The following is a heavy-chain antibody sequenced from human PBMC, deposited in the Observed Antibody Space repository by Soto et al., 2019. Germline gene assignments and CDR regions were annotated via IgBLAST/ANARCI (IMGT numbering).Heavy chain of an antibody. J-gene: IGHJ4*02. D-gene: IGHD1-26*01. CDR2: ISYDGSNK. CDR3: ASAEVGAPSDFDY. CDR1: GFTFISYG. Sequence: PVGSLRLWCAAAGFTFISYGMRWVRQAPGKGLEWVAVISYDGSNKYYAGSVKGRFTISRDNSKNTLYLQRNSLRAEDTAVYYCASAEVGAPSDFDYWGQGTPVPVSP. V-gene: IGHV3-30*03.